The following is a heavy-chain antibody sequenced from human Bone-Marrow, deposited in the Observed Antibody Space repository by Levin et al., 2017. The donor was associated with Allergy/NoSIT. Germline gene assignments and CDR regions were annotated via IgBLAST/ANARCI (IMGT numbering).Heavy chain of an antibody. D-gene: IGHD2-2*01. V-gene: IGHV3-48*02. CDR3: ALGRDIVVVPAAEQDY. CDR1: GFTFSSYS. Sequence: SGGSLRLSCAASGFTFSSYSMNWVRQAPGKGLEWVSYISSSSSTIYYADSVKGRFTISRDNAKNSLYLQMNSLRDEDTAVYYCALGRDIVVVPAAEQDYWGQGTLVTVSS. CDR2: ISSSSSTI. J-gene: IGHJ4*02.